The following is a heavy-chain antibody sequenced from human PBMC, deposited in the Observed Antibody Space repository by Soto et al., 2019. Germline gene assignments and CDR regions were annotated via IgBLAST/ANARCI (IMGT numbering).Heavy chain of an antibody. CDR2: IYHSGST. CDR1: GGSISSGGYS. J-gene: IGHJ4*02. D-gene: IGHD4-17*01. V-gene: IGHV4-30-2*01. Sequence: QLQLQESGSGLVKPSQTLSLTCAVSGGSISSGGYSWSWIRQPPGKGLEWIGYIYHSGSTYYNPSRKSRVTISVDRSTTQFSLKLSSVTAADTAVYYCASGRTTPLDYWGQGTLVTVSS. CDR3: ASGRTTPLDY.